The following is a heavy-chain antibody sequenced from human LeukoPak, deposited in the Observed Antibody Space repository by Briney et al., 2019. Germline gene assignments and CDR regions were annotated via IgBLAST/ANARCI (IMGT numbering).Heavy chain of an antibody. CDR1: GGSFSGYY. CDR2: INHSGRT. CDR3: ARKWELPPYYFDY. J-gene: IGHJ4*02. V-gene: IGHV4-34*01. Sequence: SETLSLTCAVYGGSFSGYYWSWIRQPPGKGLEWIGEINHSGRTNYNSSLKSRVTISVDTSKNQFSLKLSSVTAADTAVYYCARKWELPPYYFDYWGQGTLVTISS. D-gene: IGHD1-26*01.